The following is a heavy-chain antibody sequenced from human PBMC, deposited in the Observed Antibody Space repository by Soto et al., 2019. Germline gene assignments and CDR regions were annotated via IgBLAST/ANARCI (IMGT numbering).Heavy chain of an antibody. J-gene: IGHJ6*02. CDR2: IRSKANSYAT. D-gene: IGHD1-7*01. V-gene: IGHV3-73*01. CDR3: TRTSITGTTRYYYGMDV. CDR1: GFTFSGSA. Sequence: QAGGSLRLSCAASGFTFSGSAMHWVRQASGKGLEWVGRIRSKANSYATAYAASVKGRFTISRDDSKNTAYLQMNSLKTEDTAVYYCTRTSITGTTRYYYGMDVWGQGTTVTVSS.